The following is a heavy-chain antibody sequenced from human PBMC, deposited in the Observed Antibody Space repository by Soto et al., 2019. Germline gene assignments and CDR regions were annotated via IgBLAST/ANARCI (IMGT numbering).Heavy chain of an antibody. CDR1: GFTFDSYA. CDR3: AKDVEGSGYDSGNDS. D-gene: IGHD5-12*01. V-gene: IGHV3-23*01. CDR2: ISGRGGST. J-gene: IGHJ5*01. Sequence: EVQLLESGGGLVQPGGSLRLSCAASGFTFDSYAMSWVRQAPGKEREWVSSISGRGGSTYYPDSVKGRFTISRDNSKNTLTLQMNGLRAEDTAMDSCAKDVEGSGYDSGNDSWGQGTLVTVSS.